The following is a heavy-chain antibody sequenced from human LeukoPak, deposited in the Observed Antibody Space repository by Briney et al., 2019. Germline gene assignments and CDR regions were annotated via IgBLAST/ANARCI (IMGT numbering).Heavy chain of an antibody. D-gene: IGHD2-8*01. J-gene: IGHJ4*02. V-gene: IGHV1-18*01. CDR3: ARTYCVNGVCSAFDY. Sequence: ASAKVSCKASGYTFNSYGISWVRQAPGQGLEWMGWISAYNGKTNYAQKLQGRVTMTTDTSTSTAYMELRSLRSDDAAVYYCARTYCVNGVCSAFDYWGQGTLVTVSS. CDR2: ISAYNGKT. CDR1: GYTFNSYG.